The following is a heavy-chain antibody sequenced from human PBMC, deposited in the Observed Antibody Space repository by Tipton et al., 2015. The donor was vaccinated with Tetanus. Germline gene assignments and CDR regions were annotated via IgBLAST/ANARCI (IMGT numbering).Heavy chain of an antibody. Sequence: QSGPEVKKPGASVKVSCKASGYTFTHYGMHWVRQAPGQRLEWMGWINPGNGNVKYSQKFQGRVTITRDASASTAYMELSSLRSEDTAVFYCARDYYGSGSYYLMDHWGQGTLVTVSS. D-gene: IGHD3-10*01. J-gene: IGHJ4*02. CDR1: GYTFTHYG. CDR3: ARDYYGSGSYYLMDH. V-gene: IGHV1-3*01. CDR2: INPGNGNV.